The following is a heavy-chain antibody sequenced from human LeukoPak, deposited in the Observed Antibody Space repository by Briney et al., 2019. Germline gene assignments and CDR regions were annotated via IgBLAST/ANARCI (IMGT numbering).Heavy chain of an antibody. CDR1: GFTLSSYW. J-gene: IGHJ4*02. Sequence: GGSLRLSCAASGFTLSSYWMHWVRQVPGKGLVWVSRIRSDGSDTRYADSVKGRFTISRDNAKNTLYLQMNSLRAEDTAVYYCARGYSSGLHFDYWGQGTLVTVSS. V-gene: IGHV3-74*01. CDR3: ARGYSSGLHFDY. CDR2: IRSDGSDT. D-gene: IGHD6-19*01.